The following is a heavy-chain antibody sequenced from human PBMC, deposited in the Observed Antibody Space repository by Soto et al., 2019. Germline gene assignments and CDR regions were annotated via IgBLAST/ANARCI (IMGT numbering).Heavy chain of an antibody. V-gene: IGHV4-34*01. CDR1: GGSVNSGNYY. J-gene: IGHJ3*02. D-gene: IGHD1-1*01. CDR2: MSHSGGT. CDR3: ARVERGTATTVVDAFDI. Sequence: QVQLQQWGAGLLKPSETLSLTCAVFGGSVNSGNYYWSWIRQPPGKGLEWIGEMSHSGGTHFNPSLKRRVTISVDTSKNQFSLKMCSVTAADTALYYCARVERGTATTVVDAFDIWGPGTMVTVSS.